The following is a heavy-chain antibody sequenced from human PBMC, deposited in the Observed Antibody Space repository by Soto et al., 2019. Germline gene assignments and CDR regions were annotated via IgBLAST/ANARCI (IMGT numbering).Heavy chain of an antibody. CDR1: GFTFDDYA. V-gene: IGHV3-9*01. Sequence: EMQLVESGGGLVQPGRSLRLSCAASGFTFDDYAMHWVRQVPGKGLEWVSGISWNSEVKLYADTTKGRFAISRDNAKNSLYLQVDGLGVEDTAFYYCVKDRLVLEAWGAFDVWGQGTLVTVSS. CDR3: VKDRLVLEAWGAFDV. J-gene: IGHJ3*01. CDR2: ISWNSEVK. D-gene: IGHD3-3*01.